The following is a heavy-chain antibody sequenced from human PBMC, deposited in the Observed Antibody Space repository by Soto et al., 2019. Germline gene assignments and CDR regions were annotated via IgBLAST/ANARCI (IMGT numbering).Heavy chain of an antibody. V-gene: IGHV3-11*01. CDR3: ARYDTYQLLHL. J-gene: IGHJ5*02. CDR1: GFTFSDYY. CDR2: ISSSGSTI. D-gene: IGHD2-2*01. Sequence: VQLVESGGGLVKPGGCLRHYCAASGFTFSDYYMSWIRQAQGKGLEWVSYISSSGSTIYYADSVKGRFTISRDNAKNSLYLQMNSLRAEDTAVYYCARYDTYQLLHLWGQGTLVTVSS.